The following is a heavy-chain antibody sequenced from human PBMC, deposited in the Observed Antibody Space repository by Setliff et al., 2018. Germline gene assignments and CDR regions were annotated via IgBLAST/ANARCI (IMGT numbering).Heavy chain of an antibody. CDR1: GFTFSNAW. CDR2: IKRESDGGTT. J-gene: IGHJ6*02. V-gene: IGHV3-15*01. Sequence: PGGSLRLSCAASGFTFSNAWMSWVRQAPGKGLEWVRRIKRESDGGTTDYTAPVKGRFTISRDDSKNTLYLQMNSLKTEDTAVYYCISLWLGYYGLDVWGQGTTVTVS. D-gene: IGHD5-18*01. CDR3: ISLWLGYYGLDV.